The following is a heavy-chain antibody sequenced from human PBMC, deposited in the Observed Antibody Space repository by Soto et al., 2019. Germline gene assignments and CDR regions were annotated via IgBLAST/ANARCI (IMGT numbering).Heavy chain of an antibody. CDR3: ARDRPDNGDPYYYGMDV. J-gene: IGHJ6*02. CDR2: ISSSGSTL. CDR1: GFTFSDYY. V-gene: IGHV3-11*01. Sequence: PGGSLRLSCAASGFTFSDYYMSWIRQAPGKGLEWVSYISSSGSTLYYADSVKGRFTISRDNAKNSLYLQMNSLRAEDTAVYYCARDRPDNGDPYYYGMDVWGQGTTVTVSS. D-gene: IGHD4-17*01.